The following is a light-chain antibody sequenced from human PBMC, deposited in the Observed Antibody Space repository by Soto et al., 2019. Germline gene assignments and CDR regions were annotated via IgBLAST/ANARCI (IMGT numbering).Light chain of an antibody. V-gene: IGLV9-49*01. CDR3: GAGHGGGSNCVYV. Sequence: QAVVTQPPSASACLGSSITLTYTLSSGCSNYKVDWYQQRTGKGPRLVMRVGTGGVVGSKGDGMPDRFAVLGSCLNRYQTINNIQEEDESGYYCGAGHGGGSNCVYVSGTETKVTV. CDR1: SGCSNYK. CDR2: VGTGGVVG. J-gene: IGLJ1*01.